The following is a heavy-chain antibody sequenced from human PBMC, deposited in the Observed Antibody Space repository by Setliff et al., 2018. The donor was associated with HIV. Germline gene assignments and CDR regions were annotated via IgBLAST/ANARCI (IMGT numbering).Heavy chain of an antibody. CDR1: GFTLTSFG. J-gene: IGHJ4*02. CDR3: VRDPTLDILTGPYFDY. Sequence: PGGSLRLSCAASGFTLTSFGMHWVRQAPGKGLEWVSRMNSDGSTTTSADSVKGRFTISRDNAKNTLYLQMNSLRAEDTAVYYCVRDPTLDILTGPYFDYWGQGTLVTVSS. D-gene: IGHD3-9*01. V-gene: IGHV3-74*01. CDR2: MNSDGSTT.